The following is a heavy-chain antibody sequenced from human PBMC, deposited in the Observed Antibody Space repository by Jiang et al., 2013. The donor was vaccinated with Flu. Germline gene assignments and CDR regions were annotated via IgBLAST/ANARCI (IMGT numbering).Heavy chain of an antibody. Sequence: SGAEVKKPGASLNVSCKASGYTFTGYYIHWVRQAPGQGLEWMGWINPNSGGTKYAQKFQGRVIMTRDTSISTAYMELSSLGSDDTAVYYCARDHGLSRGVSWLLYYLDYWGHGTLVTVSS. J-gene: IGHJ4*01. CDR3: ARDHGLSRGVSWLLYYLDY. V-gene: IGHV1-2*02. CDR2: INPNSGGT. D-gene: IGHD1-26*01. CDR1: GYTFTGYY.